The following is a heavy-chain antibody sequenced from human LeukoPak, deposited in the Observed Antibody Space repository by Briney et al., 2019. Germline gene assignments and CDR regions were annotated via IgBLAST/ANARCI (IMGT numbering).Heavy chain of an antibody. CDR1: GYTFTGYY. CDR2: INPNSGGT. D-gene: IGHD5-18*01. CDR3: ARAQGVQLWLREAFDI. Sequence: GASVKVSCKASGYTFTGYYMHWVRQAPGQGLEWMGWINPNSGGTNYAQKFQGRVTMTRDTSISTAYMELSSLRSEDTAVYYCARAQGVQLWLREAFDIWGQGTMVTVSS. V-gene: IGHV1-2*02. J-gene: IGHJ3*02.